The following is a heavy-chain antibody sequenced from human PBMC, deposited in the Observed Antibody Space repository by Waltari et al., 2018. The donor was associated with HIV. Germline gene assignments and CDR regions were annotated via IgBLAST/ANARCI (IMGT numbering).Heavy chain of an antibody. Sequence: QVQLVQSGAEVKKPGASVKVSCKASGYTLTSYDINWVRQATGQGLEWMGWMKPNRGNTGPAHKSQGRVTMTRNTSRSTAYMELSSLRSEDTAVYYCARGCKNCSSTIAHYSDWGQGTLVTVSS. CDR1: GYTLTSYD. CDR2: MKPNRGNT. D-gene: IGHD2-2*01. V-gene: IGHV1-8*01. CDR3: ARGCKNCSSTIAHYSD. J-gene: IGHJ4*02.